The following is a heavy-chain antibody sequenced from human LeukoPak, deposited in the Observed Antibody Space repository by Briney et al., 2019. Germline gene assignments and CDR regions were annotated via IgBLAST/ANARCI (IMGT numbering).Heavy chain of an antibody. CDR2: IYSGGST. CDR1: GFTVSRNY. J-gene: IGHJ6*04. Sequence: GGSLRLSCAASGFTVSRNYMSWVRQAPGKGLEWVSEIYSGGSTYYAASVKGRFTISRDNAKNSLYLQTNSLRAEDTAVYYCAELGITMIGGVWGKGTTVTISS. CDR3: AELGITMIGGV. V-gene: IGHV3-53*01. D-gene: IGHD3-10*02.